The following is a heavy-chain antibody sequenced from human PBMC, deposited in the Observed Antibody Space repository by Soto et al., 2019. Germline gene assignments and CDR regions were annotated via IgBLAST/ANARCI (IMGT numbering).Heavy chain of an antibody. CDR1: GCSISSYY. V-gene: IGHV4-59*01. J-gene: IGHJ4*02. D-gene: IGHD1-26*01. CDR2: IYDSGST. Sequence: SETLSLTCTVSGCSISSYYWRWIRQPPGKGLEWIEYIYDSGSTNYNPSLKSRVTISVNTSKNQFSLKLSSVTAADTAVYYGARASGRYYQFDYWGQGTLVTVSS. CDR3: ARASGRYYQFDY.